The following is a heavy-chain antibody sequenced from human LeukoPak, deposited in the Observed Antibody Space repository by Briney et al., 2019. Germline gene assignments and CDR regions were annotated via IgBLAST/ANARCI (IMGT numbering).Heavy chain of an antibody. V-gene: IGHV3-21*01. CDR3: ARDRVSHAFDI. D-gene: IGHD6-13*01. CDR2: ISSSSSYI. CDR1: GFTFSSYS. J-gene: IGHJ3*02. Sequence: GGSLRLSCAASGFTFSSYSMNWVRQAPGKGLEWVSSISSSSSYIYYADSVKGRFTISRDNAKNSLYLQMNSLRAEDTAVYYCARDRVSHAFDIWGQGTMVTVSS.